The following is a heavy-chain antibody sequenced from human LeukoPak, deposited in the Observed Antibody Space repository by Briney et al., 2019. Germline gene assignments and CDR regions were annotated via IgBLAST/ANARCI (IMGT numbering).Heavy chain of an antibody. J-gene: IGHJ3*02. V-gene: IGHV3-11*01. CDR3: ARDLTMMSAFDI. CDR1: GFTFSDYY. Sequence: PGGSLRLSCAASGFTFSDYYMSWIRQAPGKGLEWVSYISSSGSTIYYADSVKGRFTISRDNAKNSLYRQMNSLRAEDTAVYYCARDLTMMSAFDIWGQGTMVTVSS. CDR2: ISSSGSTI. D-gene: IGHD3-22*01.